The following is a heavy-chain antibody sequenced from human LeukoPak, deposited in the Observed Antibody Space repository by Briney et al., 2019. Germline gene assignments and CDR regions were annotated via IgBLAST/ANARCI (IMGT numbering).Heavy chain of an antibody. CDR1: GFTVSSNY. CDR2: IYSGGST. J-gene: IGHJ4*02. V-gene: IGHV3-66*01. Sequence: GGSLRLSCAASGFTVSSNYMSWVRQAPGKGLEWVSVIYSGGSTYYADSVKGRFTISRDNSKNTLYLQMNSLRAEDTAVYYCARNVLRYFDWTGALDYWGQGTLVTVSS. CDR3: ARNVLRYFDWTGALDY. D-gene: IGHD3-9*01.